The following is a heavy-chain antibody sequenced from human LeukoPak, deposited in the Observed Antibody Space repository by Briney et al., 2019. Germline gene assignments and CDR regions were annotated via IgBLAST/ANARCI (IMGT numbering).Heavy chain of an antibody. CDR3: VKDQTVVVTALLSY. J-gene: IGHJ4*02. CDR2: ISGNGGST. D-gene: IGHD2-21*02. V-gene: IGHV3-64D*09. CDR1: GFTFSRYA. Sequence: AGGSLRLSCSASGFTFSRYAMHWVRQAPGKGLEYVSAISGNGGSTYYVDSVKGRFTISRDNSKNTLYLQMSSLRAEDTAVYYCVKDQTVVVTALLSYWGQGTLVAVSS.